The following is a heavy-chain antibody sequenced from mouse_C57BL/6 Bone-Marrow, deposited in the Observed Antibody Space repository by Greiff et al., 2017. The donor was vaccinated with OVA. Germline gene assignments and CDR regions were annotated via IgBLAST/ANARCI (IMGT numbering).Heavy chain of an antibody. CDR2: SVPKSDGT. CDR3: ARSGGWLPLDY. V-gene: IGHV1-72*01. D-gene: IGHD2-3*01. J-gene: IGHJ2*01. Sequence: QVQLQQPGAELVKPGASVKLSCKASGYTFTSYRRHRVKQRRGRGLGWSGRSVPKSDGTKNNEKFKSKATLTVDKPSSTAYMQLSSLTSEDSAVYYSARSGGWLPLDYWGQGTTLTVSS. CDR1: GYTFTSYR.